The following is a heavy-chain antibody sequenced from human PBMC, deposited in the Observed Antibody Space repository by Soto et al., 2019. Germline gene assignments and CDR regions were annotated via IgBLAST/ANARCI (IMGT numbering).Heavy chain of an antibody. V-gene: IGHV1-18*01. J-gene: IGHJ4*02. Sequence: ASLKVSCKASGYTFTSYGISWVRQAPGQGLEWMGWISAYNGNTNYAQKLQGRVTMTTDTSTSTAYMELRSLRSDDTAVYYCARGPILYYYDSSGYYGYWGQGTLVTVSS. D-gene: IGHD3-22*01. CDR1: GYTFTSYG. CDR3: ARGPILYYYDSSGYYGY. CDR2: ISAYNGNT.